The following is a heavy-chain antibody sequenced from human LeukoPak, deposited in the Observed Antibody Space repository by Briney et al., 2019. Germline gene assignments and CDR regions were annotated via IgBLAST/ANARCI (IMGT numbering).Heavy chain of an antibody. Sequence: SETLSLTCAASGGSISSGGYSWSWIRQPPGKGLEWIGYIYHSGSTYYNPSLKSRVTISVDRSKNQFSLKLSSVTAADTAVYYCARIGGYYDSSGYYTYYFDYWGQGTLVTVSS. CDR3: ARIGGYYDSSGYYTYYFDY. V-gene: IGHV4-30-2*01. CDR1: GGSISSGGYS. D-gene: IGHD3-22*01. CDR2: IYHSGST. J-gene: IGHJ4*02.